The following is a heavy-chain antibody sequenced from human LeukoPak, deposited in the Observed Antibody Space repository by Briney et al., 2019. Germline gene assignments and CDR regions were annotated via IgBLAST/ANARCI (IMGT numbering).Heavy chain of an antibody. V-gene: IGHV3-23*01. Sequence: GGSLRLSCAASGFTFSSCAMTWVRQAPGKGLQWVSDISGNGYCTYYADSLKGRFTISRDNSKNTLYLQMNSLRAEDTAVYYCATNSSSWYIDQWGQGTLVTVSS. J-gene: IGHJ4*02. CDR3: ATNSSSWYIDQ. CDR1: GFTFSSCA. D-gene: IGHD6-13*01. CDR2: ISGNGYCT.